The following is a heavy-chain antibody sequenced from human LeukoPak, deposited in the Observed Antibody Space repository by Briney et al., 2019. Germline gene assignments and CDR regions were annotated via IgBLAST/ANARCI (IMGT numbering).Heavy chain of an antibody. CDR3: ARVPRIEAGATGDWFDP. J-gene: IGHJ5*02. Sequence: SETLSLTCSVSGDSIYWSWVRQSPGKGLQWIGTVYYSGSTNYNPSLKSRVTISVDTSKNQFFLNLRSVTAADTAVYYCARVPRIEAGATGDWFDPWGQGTVVTVSS. D-gene: IGHD6-13*01. CDR1: GDSIY. V-gene: IGHV4-59*01. CDR2: VYYSGST.